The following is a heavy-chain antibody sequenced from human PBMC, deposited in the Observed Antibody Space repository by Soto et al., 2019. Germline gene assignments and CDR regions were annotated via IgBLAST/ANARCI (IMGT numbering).Heavy chain of an antibody. Sequence: PGGSLRLSCAASGFTFSNAWMNWVRQAPGKGLEWVGRIKSKTDGGTTDYAAPVKGRFTISRDDSKNTLYLQMNSLKTEDTAVYYCAKDRTDNYDFLTGYHNHYYHGMDVWGQGTTVTVSS. CDR2: IKSKTDGGTT. D-gene: IGHD3-9*01. CDR3: AKDRTDNYDFLTGYHNHYYHGMDV. J-gene: IGHJ6*02. CDR1: GFTFSNAW. V-gene: IGHV3-15*07.